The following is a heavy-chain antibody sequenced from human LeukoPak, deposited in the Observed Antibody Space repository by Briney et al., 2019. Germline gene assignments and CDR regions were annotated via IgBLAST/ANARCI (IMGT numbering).Heavy chain of an antibody. CDR1: GFTFISNA. Sequence: GGSLRLSCAASGFTFISNAMSWVRQAPGKGLEWVSAISTTGGNTYYADSVKGRFTISRDNSKNTLYLQMNSLRAEDTAVYYCAKAGSYYSWFDPWGQGTLVTVSS. J-gene: IGHJ5*02. D-gene: IGHD1-26*01. CDR2: ISTTGGNT. CDR3: AKAGSYYSWFDP. V-gene: IGHV3-23*01.